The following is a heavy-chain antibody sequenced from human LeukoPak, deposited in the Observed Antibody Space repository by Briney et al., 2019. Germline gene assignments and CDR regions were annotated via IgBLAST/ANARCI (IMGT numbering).Heavy chain of an antibody. J-gene: IGHJ4*02. CDR2: INHSGST. CDR3: ARQCSSTSCYGGSDY. Sequence: SETLSLTCAVYGGSFSGYYWSWIRQPPGKGLEWIGEINHSGSTNYNPSLKSRVTISVDTSKNQFSLKLSSVTAADTAVYYCARQCSSTSCYGGSDYWGQGTLVTVSS. V-gene: IGHV4-34*01. D-gene: IGHD2-2*01. CDR1: GGSFSGYY.